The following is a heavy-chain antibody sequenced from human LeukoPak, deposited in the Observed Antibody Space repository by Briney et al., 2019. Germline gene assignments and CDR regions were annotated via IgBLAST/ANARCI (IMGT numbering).Heavy chain of an antibody. D-gene: IGHD2-15*01. Sequence: SETLSLTCTVSGGSISSSSYYRGWIRQPPGKELEWIGSIYYSGSTYYNPSLKSRVAISVDKNQFSLKLSSVTAADTAVYYCARLGYCSGGNCFRYYFDYWGQGILVTVSS. CDR1: GGSISSSSYY. CDR3: ARLGYCSGGNCFRYYFDY. V-gene: IGHV4-39*01. CDR2: IYYSGST. J-gene: IGHJ4*02.